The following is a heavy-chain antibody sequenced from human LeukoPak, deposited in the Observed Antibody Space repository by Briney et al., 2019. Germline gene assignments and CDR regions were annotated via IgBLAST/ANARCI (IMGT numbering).Heavy chain of an antibody. D-gene: IGHD4/OR15-4a*01. V-gene: IGHV3-72*01. CDR3: ARTMYGEGRRIIDFDY. Sequence: GGSLRLSXAASGFTFSDHYIDWVRQAPGKGLEWVARTRNEVNSYTTSYATSVTGRFTVSRDDSNKSVYLQMNSLKIEDTAVYYCARTMYGEGRRIIDFDYWGQGTLLTVSS. J-gene: IGHJ4*02. CDR2: TRNEVNSYTT. CDR1: GFTFSDHY.